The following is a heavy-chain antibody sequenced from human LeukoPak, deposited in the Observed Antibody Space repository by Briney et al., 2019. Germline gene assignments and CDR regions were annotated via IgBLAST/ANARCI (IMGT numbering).Heavy chain of an antibody. CDR2: ISYDGSNE. V-gene: IGHV3-30-3*01. J-gene: IGHJ4*02. D-gene: IGHD3-9*01. CDR3: ARQILYDILTGYDY. Sequence: GGSLRLSCAASRFTFSSFAMHWVRQAPGKGLEWVAVISYDGSNEYYADSVKGRFTISRDNAKNSLYLQMNSLRAEDTAVYYCARQILYDILTGYDYWGQGTLVTVSS. CDR1: RFTFSSFA.